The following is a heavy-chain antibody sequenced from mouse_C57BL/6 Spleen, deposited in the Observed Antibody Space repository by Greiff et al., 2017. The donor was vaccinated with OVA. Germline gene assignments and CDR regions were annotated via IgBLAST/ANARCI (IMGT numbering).Heavy chain of an antibody. CDR1: GYSFTDYN. CDR3: ARITTVVAKDLDYAMDY. J-gene: IGHJ4*01. Sequence: EVQLQQSGPELVKPGASVKISCKASGYSFTDYNMNWVKQSNGKSLEWIGVINPNYGTTSYNQKFKGKATLTVDQSSSTAYMQLNSLTSEDSAVYYCARITTVVAKDLDYAMDYWGQGTSVTVSS. D-gene: IGHD1-1*01. V-gene: IGHV1-39*01. CDR2: INPNYGTT.